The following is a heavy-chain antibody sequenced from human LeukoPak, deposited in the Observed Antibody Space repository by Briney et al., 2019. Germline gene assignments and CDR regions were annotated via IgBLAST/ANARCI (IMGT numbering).Heavy chain of an antibody. J-gene: IGHJ6*04. CDR1: GFTFSSYS. D-gene: IGHD5-12*01. CDR3: ARDGYSGYDFGLDV. V-gene: IGHV3-48*04. CDR2: ISSSSSTI. Sequence: GGSLRLSCAASGFTFSSYSMSWVRQAPGKGLEWVSYISSSSSTIYYADSVKGRFTISRDNAKNSLYLQMNSLRAEDTAVHYCARDGYSGYDFGLDVWGKGTTVTVSS.